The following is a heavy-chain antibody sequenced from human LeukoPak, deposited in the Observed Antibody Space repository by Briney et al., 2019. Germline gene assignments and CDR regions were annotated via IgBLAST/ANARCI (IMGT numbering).Heavy chain of an antibody. V-gene: IGHV4-59*01. Sequence: SETLSLTCTVSGGSISSYSWSWIRQPPGKGLEWIGYTYYSGSPNQSSSLKSRVTISADASRNQFSLKLSSVTAADTAVYYCARGARSSWYFDCWGQGILVTVSS. D-gene: IGHD6-13*01. CDR3: ARGARSSWYFDC. CDR1: GGSISSYS. CDR2: TYYSGSP. J-gene: IGHJ4*02.